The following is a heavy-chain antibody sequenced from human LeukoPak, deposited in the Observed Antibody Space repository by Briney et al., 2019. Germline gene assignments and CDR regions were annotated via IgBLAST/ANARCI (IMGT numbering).Heavy chain of an antibody. CDR2: ISSSGSAI. CDR3: ARSGFGAYYYHYYMDV. V-gene: IGHV3-48*01. D-gene: IGHD3-10*01. Sequence: GGSLRLSCAASGFTFSDYNMNWVRQAPGKGLECISYISSSGSAIYYADSVKGRITISRDNAKKSLYLQMNSLRAEDTAVYYCARSGFGAYYYHYYMDVWGKGTTVTVSS. CDR1: GFTFSDYN. J-gene: IGHJ6*03.